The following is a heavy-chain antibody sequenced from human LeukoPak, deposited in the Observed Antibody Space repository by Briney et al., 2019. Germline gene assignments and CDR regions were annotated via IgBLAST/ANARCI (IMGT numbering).Heavy chain of an antibody. CDR1: RFTLSNYW. V-gene: IGHV3-7*01. J-gene: IGHJ4*02. Sequence: GGSLRLSCAASRFTLSNYWMSWVRQAPGKGLEWVANIKQDGSETYYVDSVKGRFTISRDNAKNSLSLQMNSLRAEDTAVYYCARQRGSGCLDYWGQGTLVAVSS. CDR2: IKQDGSET. CDR3: ARQRGSGCLDY. D-gene: IGHD6-19*01.